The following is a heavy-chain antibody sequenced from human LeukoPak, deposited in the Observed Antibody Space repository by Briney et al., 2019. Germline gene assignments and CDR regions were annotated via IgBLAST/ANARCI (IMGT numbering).Heavy chain of an antibody. V-gene: IGHV3-30-3*01. Sequence: GGSLRLSYAASGFTFSSYAMHWVRQAPGKGLEWVAVISYDGSNKYYADSVKGRFTISRDNSKNTLYLQMNSLRAEDTTVYYCARDSYQIVATFTYWGQGTLVTVSS. CDR2: ISYDGSNK. D-gene: IGHD5-12*01. J-gene: IGHJ4*02. CDR1: GFTFSSYA. CDR3: ARDSYQIVATFTY.